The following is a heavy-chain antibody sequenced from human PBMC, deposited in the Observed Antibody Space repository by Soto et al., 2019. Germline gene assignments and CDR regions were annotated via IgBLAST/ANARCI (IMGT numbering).Heavy chain of an antibody. CDR3: AKDRLKLGGWYEFDY. CDR1: GFSFSSYG. V-gene: IGHV3-30*18. D-gene: IGHD6-19*01. Sequence: QVQLVESGGGVVQPGRSLRLSCAASGFSFSSYGMHWVRQAPGKGLEWVAVISYDGSNKYYADSVKGRFTISRDNSKSTLYLQMNSLRAEDTAVYYCAKDRLKLGGWYEFDYWGQGTLVTVSS. J-gene: IGHJ4*02. CDR2: ISYDGSNK.